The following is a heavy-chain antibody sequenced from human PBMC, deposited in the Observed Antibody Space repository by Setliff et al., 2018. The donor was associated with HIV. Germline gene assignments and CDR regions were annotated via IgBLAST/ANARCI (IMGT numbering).Heavy chain of an antibody. Sequence: LRLSCAASGVTFSSYSMSWVRQAPGKGLEWVSGITSNGGRTGYADSVKGRFTISRDNAKNSLYLQMNSLRAEDTALYYCAREPYYDILTGYLDYWGQGALVTVSS. V-gene: IGHV3-20*04. CDR3: AREPYYDILTGYLDY. J-gene: IGHJ4*02. CDR1: GVTFSSYS. CDR2: ITSNGGRT. D-gene: IGHD3-9*01.